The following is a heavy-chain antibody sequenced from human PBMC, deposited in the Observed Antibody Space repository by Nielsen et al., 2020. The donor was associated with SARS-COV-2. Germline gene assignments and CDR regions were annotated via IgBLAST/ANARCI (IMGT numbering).Heavy chain of an antibody. CDR3: ARLSNFWSGYNDY. CDR2: IWYDGSNE. J-gene: IGHJ4*02. CDR1: GLIFGTYG. D-gene: IGHD3-3*01. Sequence: GESPKISCRASGLIFGTYGMHWVRQAPGKGLEWVAGIWYDGSNENYAESVKGRFTISRDNSKNTLFLQMDSLTADDTAVYYCARLSNFWSGYNDYWGQGTLVIVSS. V-gene: IGHV3-33*01.